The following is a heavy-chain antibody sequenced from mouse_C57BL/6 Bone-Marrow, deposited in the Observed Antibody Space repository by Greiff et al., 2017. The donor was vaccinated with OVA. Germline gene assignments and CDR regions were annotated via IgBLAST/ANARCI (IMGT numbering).Heavy chain of an antibody. V-gene: IGHV1-59*01. CDR2: IDPSDSYT. CDR3: ARRYFDV. CDR1: GYTFTSYW. J-gene: IGHJ1*03. Sequence: QVQLQQSGAELVRPGTSVKLSCKASGYTFTSYWMHWVKQRPGQGLEWIGVIDPSDSYTNYNQKFKGKATLTVDTSSSTAYMQLSSLTSEDSAVYYCARRYFDVWGTGTTVTVSS.